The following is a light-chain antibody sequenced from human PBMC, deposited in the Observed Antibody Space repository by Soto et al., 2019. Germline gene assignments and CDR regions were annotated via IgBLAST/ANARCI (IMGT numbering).Light chain of an antibody. CDR1: KLGDKF. CDR3: QAWDSSSVV. J-gene: IGLJ2*01. Sequence: SYELTQSPSVSVSPGQTASITSSGDKLGDKFAYWYQQKPGQSPVVVIYEDRKRPSGIPERFSGSNSGNTATLTISGTQAMDEADYYCQAWDSSSVVFGGGTKLTVL. V-gene: IGLV3-1*01. CDR2: EDR.